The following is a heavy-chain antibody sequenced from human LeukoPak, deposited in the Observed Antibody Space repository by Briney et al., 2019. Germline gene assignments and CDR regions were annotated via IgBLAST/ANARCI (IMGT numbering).Heavy chain of an antibody. V-gene: IGHV3-23*01. CDR2: ISGSGGST. CDR1: GFTFSSYA. CDR3: AKGTARGMVSRY. Sequence: PGGSLRLSCAASGFTFSSYAMCWVRQAPGKGLEWVSAISGSGGSTYYADSVKGRFTISRDNSKNTLYLRMNSLRAEDTAVYYCAKGTARGMVSRYWGQGTLVTVSS. J-gene: IGHJ4*02. D-gene: IGHD3-10*01.